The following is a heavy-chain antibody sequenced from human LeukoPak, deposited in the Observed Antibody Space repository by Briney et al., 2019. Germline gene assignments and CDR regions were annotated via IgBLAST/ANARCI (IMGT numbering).Heavy chain of an antibody. CDR2: ISAYNGNT. D-gene: IGHD2-2*01. J-gene: IGHJ4*02. V-gene: IGHV1-18*01. CDR1: GYTFTSYG. CDR3: ARDYCSSTSCYDTVDY. Sequence: ASVKVSCKGSGYTFTSYGISWVRQAPGQGLEWMGWISAYNGNTNYAQKLQGRVTMTTDTSTSTAYMELRSLRSDDTAVYYCARDYCSSTSCYDTVDYWGQGTLVTVSS.